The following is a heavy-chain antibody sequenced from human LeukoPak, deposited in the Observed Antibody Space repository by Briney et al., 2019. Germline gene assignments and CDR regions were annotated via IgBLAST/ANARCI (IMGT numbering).Heavy chain of an antibody. V-gene: IGHV3-23*01. CDR3: AKDSIVEMATIFPINPATDAFDI. CDR2: ISGSGGST. CDR1: GFTFSSYG. D-gene: IGHD5-24*01. Sequence: GGSLRLSCAASGFTFSSYGMSWVRQAPGKGLEWVSAISGSGGSTYYADSVKGRFTISRDNSKNTLYLQMNSLRAEDTAVYYCAKDSIVEMATIFPINPATDAFDIWGQGTMVTVSS. J-gene: IGHJ3*02.